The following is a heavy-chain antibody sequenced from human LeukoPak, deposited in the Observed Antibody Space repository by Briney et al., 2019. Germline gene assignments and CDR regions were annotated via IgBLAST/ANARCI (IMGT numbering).Heavy chain of an antibody. J-gene: IGHJ3*02. CDR2: IDWDDDK. CDR3: ARMSIAAANDAFDI. Sequence: GSGPTLVNTTQTLTLTCTFSGFSLSTSGMCVSWIRQPPGKALEWLARIDWDDDKYYSTSLKTRLTISKDTSKNQVVLTMTNMDPVDTATYYCARMSIAAANDAFDIWGQGTMVTVSS. CDR1: GFSLSTSGMC. D-gene: IGHD6-13*01. V-gene: IGHV2-70*11.